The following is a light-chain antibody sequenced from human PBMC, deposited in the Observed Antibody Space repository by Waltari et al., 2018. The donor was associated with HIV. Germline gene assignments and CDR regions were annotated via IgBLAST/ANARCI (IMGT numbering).Light chain of an antibody. CDR1: QSVSSN. Sequence: EIVMTQSPVTLSVSPGERATLSCRASQSVSSNLLWYQQKPGQAPRLLIYGASTRATDIPARFSGSGSGTEFTLTISSLQSEDFAVYYCQHYHDWPPYTFGQGTKLEIK. J-gene: IGKJ2*01. V-gene: IGKV3-15*01. CDR3: QHYHDWPPYT. CDR2: GAS.